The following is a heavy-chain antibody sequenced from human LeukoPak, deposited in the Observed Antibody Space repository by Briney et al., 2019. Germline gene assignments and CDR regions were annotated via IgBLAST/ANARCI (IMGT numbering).Heavy chain of an antibody. D-gene: IGHD4-11*01. CDR1: GFTVSSNH. V-gene: IGHV3-53*01. CDR3: ARATVTTPNFDS. Sequence: PGGSQRLSCAASGFTVSSNHMSWVRQAPGKGLEWVSVIYSGGSTYYADSVKGRFTISRDNSKNTLYLQMNSLRAEDTAVYYCARATVTTPNFDSWGQGTLVTVSS. CDR2: IYSGGST. J-gene: IGHJ4*02.